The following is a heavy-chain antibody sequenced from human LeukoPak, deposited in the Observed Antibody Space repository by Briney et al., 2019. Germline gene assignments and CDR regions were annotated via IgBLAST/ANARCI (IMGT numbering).Heavy chain of an antibody. V-gene: IGHV1-69*06. Sequence: TVKLSCKVSGGTLSSYAISSVREAPGPGGEWMGGIIPIFGTAYYAQKYQGRVTITADKATSTAYMELSSLRSEHTAVYYCARDRGYGSGGSWGRYYYGMDGWGKGTTVTVSS. J-gene: IGHJ6*04. CDR2: IIPIFGTA. CDR3: ARDRGYGSGGSWGRYYYGMDG. CDR1: GGTLSSYA. D-gene: IGHD2-15*01.